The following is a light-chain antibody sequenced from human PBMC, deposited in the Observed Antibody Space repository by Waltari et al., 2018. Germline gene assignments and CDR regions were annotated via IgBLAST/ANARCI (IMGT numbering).Light chain of an antibody. CDR2: DVT. Sequence: QSALTQPRSVSGSPGQSVTISCTGTSSDVGGYNYVSWYQQHPGKAPKLIIYDVTKRPSGVPDRCSGPKSGNTASLTISGLQAEDEADYYCCSYGGSYSFVVFGGGTKLTVL. CDR3: CSYGGSYSFVV. CDR1: SSDVGGYNY. V-gene: IGLV2-11*01. J-gene: IGLJ2*01.